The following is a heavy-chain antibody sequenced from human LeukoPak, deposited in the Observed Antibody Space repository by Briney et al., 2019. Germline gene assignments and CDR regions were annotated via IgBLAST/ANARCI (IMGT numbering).Heavy chain of an antibody. V-gene: IGHV4-59*08. CDR2: IYYSGST. CDR3: ARLVFSGYDNGRDY. CDR1: GGSISSYY. J-gene: IGHJ4*02. D-gene: IGHD5-12*01. Sequence: PSKTLSLTCTVSGGSISSYYWSWIRQPPGKGLEWIGYIYYSGSTNYNPSLKSRVTISVDTSKNQSSLKLSSVTAADTAVYYCARLVFSGYDNGRDYWGQGTLVTVSS.